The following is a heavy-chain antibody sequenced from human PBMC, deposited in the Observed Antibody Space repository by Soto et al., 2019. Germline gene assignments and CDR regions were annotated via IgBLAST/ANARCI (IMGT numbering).Heavy chain of an antibody. J-gene: IGHJ4*02. CDR1: GGTFSSFA. CDR3: ARPHSGGVLIPFDY. Sequence: QVQLVQSGAEVKKPGSSVKVSCRASGGTFSSFAFSWVRQVPGQGLEWMGGIIPSFDTANYAQKFQGRVTITADESTSTAYMELSSLTSEDTAVYFCARPHSGGVLIPFDYWGQGTLVTVSS. D-gene: IGHD3-16*01. CDR2: IIPSFDTA. V-gene: IGHV1-69*12.